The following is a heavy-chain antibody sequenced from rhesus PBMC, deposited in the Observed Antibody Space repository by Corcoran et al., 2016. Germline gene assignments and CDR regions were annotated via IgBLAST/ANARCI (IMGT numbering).Heavy chain of an antibody. D-gene: IGHD3-16*01. CDR2: ISGSGGST. V-gene: IGHV4-173*01. CDR1: GGSISSNS. CDR3: ARSVNSGSYYPEYFEF. J-gene: IGHJ1*01. Sequence: QLQLQESGPGLVKPSETLSLTCAVSGGSISSNSWSWIRQPPGKGLEWIGRISGSGGSTDNNLSLKSRVSSSTDTSKNQFSLKLSSVTAADTAVYYCARSVNSGSYYPEYFEFWGQGALVTVSS.